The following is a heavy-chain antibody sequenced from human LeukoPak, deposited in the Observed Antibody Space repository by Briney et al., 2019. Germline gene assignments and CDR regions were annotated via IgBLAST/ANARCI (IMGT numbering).Heavy chain of an antibody. CDR3: ARDGTRVDAFDI. CDR1: GGSFSGYY. CDR2: INHSGST. D-gene: IGHD1-14*01. J-gene: IGHJ3*02. V-gene: IGHV4-34*01. Sequence: RSSETLSLTCAVYGGSFSGYYWSWIRQPPGKGLEWIGEINHSGSTNYNPSLKSRVTISVDTSKNQFSLKLSSVTAADTAVYYCARDGTRVDAFDIWGQGTMVTVSS.